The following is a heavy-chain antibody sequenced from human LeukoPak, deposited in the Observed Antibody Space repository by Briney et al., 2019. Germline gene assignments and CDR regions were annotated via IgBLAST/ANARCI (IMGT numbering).Heavy chain of an antibody. J-gene: IGHJ4*02. V-gene: IGHV3-48*04. CDR2: IGNNGVAI. CDR1: GFTLSGYF. D-gene: IGHD4-23*01. Sequence: PGGSLRLSCAASGFTLSGYFMNWLRQAPGKGLEWVSCIGNNGVAIYYADSVKGRFTISRDNAKNSLYLQMSSLRAEDTAVYFCARLRNVVNVHWGFFDTRGQGAMVTVSS. CDR3: ARLRNVVNVHWGFFDT.